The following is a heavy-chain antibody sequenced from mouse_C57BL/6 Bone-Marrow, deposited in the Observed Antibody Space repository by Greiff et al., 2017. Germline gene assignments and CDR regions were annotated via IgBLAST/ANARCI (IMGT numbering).Heavy chain of an antibody. CDR1: GFTFSSYA. CDR2: ISSGGDYI. V-gene: IGHV5-9-1*02. D-gene: IGHD1-1*01. Sequence: EVKLVESGEGLVKPGGSLKLSCAASGFTFSSYAMSWVRQTPEKRLEWVAYISSGGDYIYYADTVKGRFTISRDNARNTLYLQMSSLKSEDTAIYYCTREAVTTVVAYYFDYWGQGTTLTVSS. CDR3: TREAVTTVVAYYFDY. J-gene: IGHJ2*01.